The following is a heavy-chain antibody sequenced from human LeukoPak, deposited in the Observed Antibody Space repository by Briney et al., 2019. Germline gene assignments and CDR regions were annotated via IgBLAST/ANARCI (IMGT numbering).Heavy chain of an antibody. Sequence: TGGSLRLSCAASGFTFSSYWMHWVRQAPGKGLVWVSRINSDESTTTYADSVKGRFTISRDNARNSLYLQMNSLRAEDTAIYYCARVDAALDYWGQGTLVTVSS. CDR1: GFTFSSYW. D-gene: IGHD6-6*01. V-gene: IGHV3-74*01. CDR3: ARVDAALDY. J-gene: IGHJ4*02. CDR2: INSDESTT.